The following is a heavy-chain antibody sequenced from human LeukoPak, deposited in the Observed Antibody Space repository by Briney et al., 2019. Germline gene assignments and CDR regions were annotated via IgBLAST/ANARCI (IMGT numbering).Heavy chain of an antibody. J-gene: IGHJ4*02. D-gene: IGHD2-21*01. V-gene: IGHV3-48*03. CDR1: GFTFSSYE. CDR2: ISSSGSTI. CDR3: ARRPRFSYDDY. Sequence: GGSLRLSCAASGFTFSSYEMNWVRQAPGKGLEWASYISSSGSTIYYADSVKGRFTISRDNAKNSLYLQMNSLRAEDTAVYYCARRPRFSYDDYWGPGNPGHRLL.